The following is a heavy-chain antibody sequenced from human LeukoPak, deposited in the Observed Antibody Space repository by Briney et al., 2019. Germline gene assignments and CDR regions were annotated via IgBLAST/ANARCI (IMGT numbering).Heavy chain of an antibody. D-gene: IGHD3-10*01. CDR1: GFTFSSYA. Sequence: PGGSLRLSCAASGFTFSSYAMSWVRQARGKGMEWVSAISGRGGSTYYADSVKGRFTISRDNSKNTVYVEMNSLRAEDTAVYYCARDVYYGSGSPRLDYWGQGTLVTVSS. V-gene: IGHV3-23*01. J-gene: IGHJ4*02. CDR2: ISGRGGST. CDR3: ARDVYYGSGSPRLDY.